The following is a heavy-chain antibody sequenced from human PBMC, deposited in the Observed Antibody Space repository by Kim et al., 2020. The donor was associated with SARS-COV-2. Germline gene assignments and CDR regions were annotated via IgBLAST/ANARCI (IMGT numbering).Heavy chain of an antibody. CDR3: VRDPAHFYGSGSDYNFDF. Sequence: ASVKVSCKPSGYTFTSYSLNWVRQAPGQGLEWMGWINTNTEIPVYAQGFTGRFVFSVDISVRTAYLEISSLKAEDTAVYYCVRDPAHFYGSGSDYNFDFWGQGTLVRVSS. D-gene: IGHD3-10*01. CDR2: INTNTEIP. CDR1: GYTFTSYS. J-gene: IGHJ4*02. V-gene: IGHV7-4-1*02.